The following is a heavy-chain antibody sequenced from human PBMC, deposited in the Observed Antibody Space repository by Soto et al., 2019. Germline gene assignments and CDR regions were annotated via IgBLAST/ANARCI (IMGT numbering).Heavy chain of an antibody. J-gene: IGHJ4*02. V-gene: IGHV1-46*03. CDR1: GYTFTSYY. D-gene: IGHD5-18*01. CDR3: ARTSDTAMVTDY. Sequence: QVQLVQSGAEVKKPGASVKVSCKASGYTFTSYYMHWVRQAPGQGLEWMGIINPSGGSTSYAQKFQGRVTITRDTSTSAVYMELTSLSCEDTAVYYCARTSDTAMVTDYWGQGTLVTVSS. CDR2: INPSGGST.